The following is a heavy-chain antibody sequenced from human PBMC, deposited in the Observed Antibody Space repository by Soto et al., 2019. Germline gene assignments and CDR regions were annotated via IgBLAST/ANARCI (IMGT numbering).Heavy chain of an antibody. CDR2: IYYSGST. Sequence: QLQLQESGPGLVKPSETLSLTCTVSGGSISSSSYYWGWIRQPPGKGLEWIGTIYYSGSTYYNPSLKSRVTISVDTSKNQFSLKLSSVTAADTAVYYCASLWFGELLRVEAYYGLDVWGQGTTVTVSS. J-gene: IGHJ6*02. V-gene: IGHV4-39*01. CDR3: ASLWFGELLRVEAYYGLDV. D-gene: IGHD3-10*01. CDR1: GGSISSSSYY.